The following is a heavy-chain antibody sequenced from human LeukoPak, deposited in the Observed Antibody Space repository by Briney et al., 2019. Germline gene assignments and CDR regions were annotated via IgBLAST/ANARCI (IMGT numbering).Heavy chain of an antibody. J-gene: IGHJ4*02. D-gene: IGHD1-26*01. Sequence: PGGSLRLSCAASGFTFSSYEMNWVRQAPGKGLEWVAFIRYDGSNKYYADSVKGRFTISRDNSKNTLYLQMNSLRAEDTAVYYCAKDLVGATGYWGQGTLVTVSS. V-gene: IGHV3-30*02. CDR2: IRYDGSNK. CDR1: GFTFSSYE. CDR3: AKDLVGATGY.